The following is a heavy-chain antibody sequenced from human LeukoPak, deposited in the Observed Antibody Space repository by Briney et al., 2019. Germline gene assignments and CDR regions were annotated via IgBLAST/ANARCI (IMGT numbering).Heavy chain of an antibody. CDR3: ARARRPYYYDSSGYYLDY. J-gene: IGHJ4*02. CDR2: IKQDGSEK. CDR1: GFTFSSYW. V-gene: IGHV3-7*01. Sequence: GGSLRLSCAASGFTFSSYWMHWVRKAPGKGLEWVANIKQDGSEKYYVDSVKGRFTISRDNAKNSLYLQMNSLRAEDTAVYYCARARRPYYYDSSGYYLDYWGQGTLVTVSS. D-gene: IGHD3-22*01.